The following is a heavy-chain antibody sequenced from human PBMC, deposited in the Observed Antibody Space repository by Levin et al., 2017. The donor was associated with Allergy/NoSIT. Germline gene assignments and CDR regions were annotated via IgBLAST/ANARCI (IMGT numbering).Heavy chain of an antibody. CDR2: ISAYNGNT. V-gene: IGHV1-18*01. Sequence: ASVKVSCKASGYTFTTYGLSWMRQAPGQGLEWMGWISAYNGNTNYAQNLQGRVTMTTDTSTSTAYMELGSLRSDDTAVYYCARELEVRGVILFAFWGQGTLVTVSS. J-gene: IGHJ4*02. CDR3: ARELEVRGVILFAF. CDR1: GYTFTTYG. D-gene: IGHD3-10*01.